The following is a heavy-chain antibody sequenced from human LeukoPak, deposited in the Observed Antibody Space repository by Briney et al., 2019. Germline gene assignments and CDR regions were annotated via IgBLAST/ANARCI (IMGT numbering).Heavy chain of an antibody. V-gene: IGHV4-4*07. CDR2: IYSSGNT. CDR3: ARSGPIAVAGVDY. J-gene: IGHJ4*02. D-gene: IGHD6-19*01. Sequence: SETLSLTCIVSGGSISSYYWSWIRQPAGKGLEWIGRIYSSGNTNYNPSLKSRVTILVDKPKNQFSLKLSSVTAADTAVYYCARSGPIAVAGVDYWGQGTLVTVSS. CDR1: GGSISSYY.